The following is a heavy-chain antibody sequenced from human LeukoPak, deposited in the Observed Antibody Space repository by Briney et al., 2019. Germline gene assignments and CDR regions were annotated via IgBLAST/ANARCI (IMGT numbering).Heavy chain of an antibody. J-gene: IGHJ4*02. CDR3: AREDYSSGNPTIDN. CDR1: GFTFRTYV. V-gene: IGHV3-21*01. Sequence: GGSLRLSCAASGFTFRTYVMKWVRQAPVKGLEWVSTIGSSGSFMYYADSVRGRFTISRDNAKNSLYLQMNSLRAEDAAVYYCAREDYSSGNPTIDNWGQGTLVTVSS. CDR2: IGSSGSFM. D-gene: IGHD3-10*01.